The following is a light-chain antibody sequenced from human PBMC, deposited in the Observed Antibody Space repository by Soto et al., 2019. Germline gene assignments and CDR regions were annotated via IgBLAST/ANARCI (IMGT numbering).Light chain of an antibody. CDR3: QHYNGY. J-gene: IGKJ2*01. V-gene: IGKV1-5*01. CDR2: DAS. CDR1: QNIRSW. Sequence: DMPMTQSPTTLSASVGDRVTITCRASQNIRSWLAWYQQKPGKAPKVLIYDASTLESGVPSRFSGSGFGTEFTLTISSLQPVDFATYYCQHYNGYFGQGTKLEIK.